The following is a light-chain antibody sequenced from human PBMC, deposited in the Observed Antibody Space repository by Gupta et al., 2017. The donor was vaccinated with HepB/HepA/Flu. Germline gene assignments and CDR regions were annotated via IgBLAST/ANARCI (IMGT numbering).Light chain of an antibody. Sequence: QSALTQPASVSGSPGQSVNISCTATSSDVGGYNYVSWYQQHPGKAPKLMIYDVSNRPSGVYNRFSGSKSGTTSSVTISGLQAEDEADYYCSSYTSSSTVVFGGGTKLTVL. CDR2: DVS. J-gene: IGLJ2*01. CDR1: SSDVGGYNY. V-gene: IGLV2-14*03. CDR3: SSYTSSSTVV.